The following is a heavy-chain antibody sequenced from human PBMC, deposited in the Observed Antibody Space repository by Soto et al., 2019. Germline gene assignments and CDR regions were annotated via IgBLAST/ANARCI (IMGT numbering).Heavy chain of an antibody. Sequence: PGGSLRLSCAAFGFKISSSSMNWVRQAPGRGLEWVAYISDSGSNKLYADSVKGRFTVSRDTAKNSLYLQMSGLRDEARAVYYCARYYYHSSGYRGMDAWGQETTVTVSS. J-gene: IGHJ6*02. CDR3: ARYYYHSSGYRGMDA. CDR2: ISDSGSNK. D-gene: IGHD3-22*01. CDR1: GFKISSSS. V-gene: IGHV3-48*02.